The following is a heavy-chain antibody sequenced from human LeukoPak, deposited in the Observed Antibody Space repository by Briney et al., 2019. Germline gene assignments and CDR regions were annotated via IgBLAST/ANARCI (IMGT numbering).Heavy chain of an antibody. CDR2: INPSGGST. D-gene: IGHD6-13*01. V-gene: IGHV1-46*01. J-gene: IGHJ4*02. CDR1: GYTFTSYY. Sequence: ASVKVSCKASGYTFTSYYMHWVRQAPGQGLEWMGIINPSGGSTSFAQKFQGRVTMTTDTSTSTAYMELRSLRSDDTAVYYCARDSSWDYWGQGTLVTVSS. CDR3: ARDSSWDY.